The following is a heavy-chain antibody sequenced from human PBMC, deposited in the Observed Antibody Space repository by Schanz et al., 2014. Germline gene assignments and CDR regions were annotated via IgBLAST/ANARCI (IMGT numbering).Heavy chain of an antibody. CDR1: GDSIGTYQ. V-gene: IGHV4-59*08. D-gene: IGHD3-3*01. Sequence: QVQLQESGPGLVKPSETLSLTCTVSGDSIGTYQWSWIRQPPGKGLEWIGYVYHSGVTTYKSSLKSRVSITVDPKKNQFSLNLTSGTAADTAVYYCARSTYDFWSAFDYWGQGILVAVSS. CDR3: ARSTYDFWSAFDY. J-gene: IGHJ4*02. CDR2: VYHSGVT.